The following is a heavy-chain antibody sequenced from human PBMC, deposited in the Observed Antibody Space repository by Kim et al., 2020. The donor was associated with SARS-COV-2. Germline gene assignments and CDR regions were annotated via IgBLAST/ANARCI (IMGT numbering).Heavy chain of an antibody. CDR1: GYTFTSYA. D-gene: IGHD3-10*01. CDR3: ARQGNYYGSGSYYNPRTFDY. V-gene: IGHV7-4-1*02. CDR2: INTNTGNP. Sequence: ASVKVSCKASGYTFTSYAMNWVRQAPGQGLEWMGWINTNTGNPTYAQGFTGRFVFSLDTSVSTAYLQISSLKAEDTAVYYCARQGNYYGSGSYYNPRTFDYWGQGTLVTVSS. J-gene: IGHJ4*02.